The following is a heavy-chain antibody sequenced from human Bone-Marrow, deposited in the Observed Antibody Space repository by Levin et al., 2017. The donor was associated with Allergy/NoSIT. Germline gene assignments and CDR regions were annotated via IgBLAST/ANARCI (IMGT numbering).Heavy chain of an antibody. CDR2: IDRDGSSI. CDR3: ARSSGSPGHLTGYYNDY. CDR1: GFTFSSYW. J-gene: IGHJ4*02. Sequence: HPGESLKISCAASGFTFSSYWMHWVRQAPGKGLVWVSRIDRDGSSISYADSVKGRFTISRDNAKNMLYLQMNSLRGEDTAVYYCARSSGSPGHLTGYYNDYWGQGTLVTVSS. D-gene: IGHD3-9*01. V-gene: IGHV3-74*01.